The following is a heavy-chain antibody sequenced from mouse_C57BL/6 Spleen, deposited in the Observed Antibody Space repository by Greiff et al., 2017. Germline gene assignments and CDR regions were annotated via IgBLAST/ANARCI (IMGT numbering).Heavy chain of an antibody. J-gene: IGHJ3*01. Sequence: EVQVVESGGGLVQPGGSLKISCAASGFTFSDYYMYWVRQTPEKRLEWVAYISNGGGSPYYPDTVKGRLTISRDNAKNTLYLQMSRLKSEDTAMYYCASLYYVPYAYWGQGTLVTVSA. CDR3: ASLYYVPYAY. CDR2: ISNGGGSP. V-gene: IGHV5-12*01. D-gene: IGHD2-1*01. CDR1: GFTFSDYY.